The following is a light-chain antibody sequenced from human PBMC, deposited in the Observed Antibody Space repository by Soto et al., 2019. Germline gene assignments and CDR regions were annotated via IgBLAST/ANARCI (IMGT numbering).Light chain of an antibody. Sequence: QSVLTQPPSGSGTPGQRVTISCSGSSSNIGSNTVNWYQQVPGTAPKLLIYSNNQRPSGVPDRFSGSKSGTSASLAISGLQSEDEADYYCAAWDATLNGLFGGGTKLTVL. J-gene: IGLJ2*01. CDR2: SNN. CDR3: AAWDATLNGL. CDR1: SSNIGSNT. V-gene: IGLV1-44*01.